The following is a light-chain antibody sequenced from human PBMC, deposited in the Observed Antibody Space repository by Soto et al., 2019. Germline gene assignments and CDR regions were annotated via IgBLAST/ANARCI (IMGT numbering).Light chain of an antibody. CDR2: SAS. V-gene: IGKV3-15*01. Sequence: EIVMTQSPATLSVSPGERATLSCRASQSISTELAWYQQKPGQPPRLLIYSASTRATGVPARFTGSGSGSEFTLTISGLQSEDFEVYYCQQCHKSPLTFGQGTRLEI. CDR1: QSISTE. CDR3: QQCHKSPLT. J-gene: IGKJ2*01.